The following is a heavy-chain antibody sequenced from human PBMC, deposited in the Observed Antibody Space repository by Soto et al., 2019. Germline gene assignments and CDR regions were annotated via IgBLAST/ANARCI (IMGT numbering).Heavy chain of an antibody. Sequence: GGSLRLSCAASGFTVSSNYMSWVRQAPGKGLEWISISAGNTYYADSVKGRFTISRDNSKNTLYLQMNSLGAEDTAVYYCARGGDLKNVFAFDIWGQGTMVTVSS. CDR1: GFTVSSNY. J-gene: IGHJ3*02. D-gene: IGHD3-10*01. V-gene: IGHV3-66*01. CDR3: ARGGDLKNVFAFDI. CDR2: SAGNT.